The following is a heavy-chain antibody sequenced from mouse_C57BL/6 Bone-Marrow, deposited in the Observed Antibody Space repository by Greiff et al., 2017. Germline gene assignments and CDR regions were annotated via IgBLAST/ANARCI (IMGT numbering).Heavy chain of an antibody. D-gene: IGHD2-2*01. Sequence: EVQLKESGGGLVKPGGSLKLSCAASGFTFSSYAMSWVRQTPEKRLEWVATISDGGSYTYYPDNVKGRFTISRDNAKNNLDLQMSHLKSEDTAMYYCARDGGPSTIVTPFAYWGQGTLVTVSA. CDR1: GFTFSSYA. J-gene: IGHJ3*01. CDR3: ARDGGPSTIVTPFAY. CDR2: ISDGGSYT. V-gene: IGHV5-4*01.